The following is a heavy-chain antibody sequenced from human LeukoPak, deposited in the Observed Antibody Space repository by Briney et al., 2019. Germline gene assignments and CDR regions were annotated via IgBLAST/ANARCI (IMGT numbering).Heavy chain of an antibody. V-gene: IGHV4-59*01. CDR1: GGSISSYY. CDR3: ARYYYGSGSYYNVAYFDY. D-gene: IGHD3-10*01. CDR2: IYYSGST. Sequence: PSETLSLTCTVSGGSISSYYWSWIRQPPGKGLEWIGYIYYSGSTNYNPSLKSRVTISVDTSKKQFSLKLSSVTAADTAVYYCARYYYGSGSYYNVAYFDYWGQGTLVTVSS. J-gene: IGHJ4*02.